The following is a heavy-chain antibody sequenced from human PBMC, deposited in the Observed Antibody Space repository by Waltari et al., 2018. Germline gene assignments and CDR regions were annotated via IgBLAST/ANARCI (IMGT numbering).Heavy chain of an antibody. V-gene: IGHV4-34*01. CDR1: GGSFSGYY. D-gene: IGHD2-2*01. CDR2: INHSGST. Sequence: QVQLQQWGAGLLKPSETLSLTCAVYGGSFSGYYWSWIRQPPGKGLEWIGEINHSGSTNYNPSLKSRVTISVDTSKNQFSLKLSSVTAADTAVYYCASIVVVPAAMGYYYYGMDVWGQGTTVTVSS. CDR3: ASIVVVPAAMGYYYYGMDV. J-gene: IGHJ6*02.